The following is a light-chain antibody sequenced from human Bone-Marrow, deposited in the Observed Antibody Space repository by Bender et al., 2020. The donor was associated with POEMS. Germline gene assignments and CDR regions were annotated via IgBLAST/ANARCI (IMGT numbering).Light chain of an antibody. CDR1: SSNIGNHG. CDR2: DDD. V-gene: IGLV1-36*01. Sequence: QSVVTQPPSLSEAPRQRVTISCSGSSSNIGNHGVNWYQQLPGEAPKLLIYDDDPLTPGVSDRFSASKSGTSAALAISEVQSEDEALYYCSAWDDSLSGWIFGGGTKLTVL. J-gene: IGLJ2*01. CDR3: SAWDDSLSGWI.